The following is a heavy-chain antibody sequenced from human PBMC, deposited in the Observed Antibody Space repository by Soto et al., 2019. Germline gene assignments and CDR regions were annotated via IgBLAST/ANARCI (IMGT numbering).Heavy chain of an antibody. CDR3: ARVPYDTTGYYAF. Sequence: QVQLVQSGAEVKKPGASVKVACTASGYTFTSSYIHWVRQAPGQGLEWMGILNPSGGNTTYAQKFQGRITMTSDMSTSTVYMELSSLRSEDTAVYYCARVPYDTTGYYAFWGQGTLVTVSS. J-gene: IGHJ4*02. D-gene: IGHD3-22*01. CDR2: LNPSGGNT. CDR1: GYTFTSSY. V-gene: IGHV1-46*01.